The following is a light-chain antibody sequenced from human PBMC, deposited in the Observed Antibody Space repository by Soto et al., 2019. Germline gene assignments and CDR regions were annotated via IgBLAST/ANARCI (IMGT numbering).Light chain of an antibody. Sequence: EIVLTQSPGTLSVSPGDRVTLSCRASQSISINLAWYQHKPGQAPRLLIHGGSTRATGIPARISGSGSGTEFTLTISSLQSEDFAVYYCQQFRNWPWTVGQGTKVDIK. J-gene: IGKJ1*01. V-gene: IGKV3D-15*01. CDR2: GGS. CDR3: QQFRNWPWT. CDR1: QSISIN.